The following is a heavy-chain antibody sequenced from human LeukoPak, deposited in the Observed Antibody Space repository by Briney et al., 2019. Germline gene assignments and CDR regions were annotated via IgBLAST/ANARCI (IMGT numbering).Heavy chain of an antibody. Sequence: GGSLRLSCAASGFTFSSYAMSWVRQAPGKGLEWVSAISGSGGSTYYADSVKGRFTISRDNSKNTLYLQMNSLRAEDTAVYYCARRIAAAGRSFDYWGQGTLVTVSS. J-gene: IGHJ4*02. V-gene: IGHV3-23*01. CDR2: ISGSGGST. CDR1: GFTFSSYA. CDR3: ARRIAAAGRSFDY. D-gene: IGHD6-13*01.